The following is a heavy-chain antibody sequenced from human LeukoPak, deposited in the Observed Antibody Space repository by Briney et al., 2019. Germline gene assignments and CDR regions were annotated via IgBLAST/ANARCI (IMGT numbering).Heavy chain of an antibody. CDR1: GFTFSSYS. CDR2: ISSSSSYI. D-gene: IGHD2-2*01. J-gene: IGHJ4*02. V-gene: IGHV3-21*01. Sequence: GGSLRLSCAASGFTFSSYSMNWVRQAPGKGLEWVSSISSSSSYIYYADSVKGRFTISRDNAKNSLYLQMNSLRAEDTAVYYCAGARQIVVVPAALGYWGQGTLVTVSS. CDR3: AGARQIVVVPAALGY.